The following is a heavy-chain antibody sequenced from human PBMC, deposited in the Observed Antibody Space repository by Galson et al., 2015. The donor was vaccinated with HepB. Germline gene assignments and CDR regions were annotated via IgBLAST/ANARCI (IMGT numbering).Heavy chain of an antibody. V-gene: IGHV3-15*07. CDR3: TTSREGSGHYSISDAFDI. D-gene: IGHD3-22*01. CDR2: IKSKADGETA. CDR1: GFSLTDAW. J-gene: IGHJ3*02. Sequence: SLRLSCAASGFSLTDAWMNWVRQAPGKGLEWVGGIKSKADGETADYATPVKGRFTFSRDDSKNTVLLQMNSLKTEDAAVYYCTTSREGSGHYSISDAFDIWGHGTVVSVSS.